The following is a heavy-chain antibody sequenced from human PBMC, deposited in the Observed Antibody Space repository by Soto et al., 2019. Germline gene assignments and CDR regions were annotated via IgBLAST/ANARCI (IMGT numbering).Heavy chain of an antibody. Sequence: QVQLQESGPGLVKPSETLSLTCTVSGGSISSYYWSWIRQPPGKGLEWIGYIYYSGSTNYNPSLKSRVTISVDTSKNQFSLKLSSVTAADTAVYYCARLTGYSYVDYWGQGTLVTVSS. D-gene: IGHD5-18*01. J-gene: IGHJ4*02. CDR1: GGSISSYY. V-gene: IGHV4-59*08. CDR3: ARLTGYSYVDY. CDR2: IYYSGST.